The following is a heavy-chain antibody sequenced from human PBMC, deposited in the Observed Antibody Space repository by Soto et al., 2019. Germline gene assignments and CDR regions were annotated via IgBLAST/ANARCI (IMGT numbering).Heavy chain of an antibody. J-gene: IGHJ4*02. V-gene: IGHV4-61*01. CDR1: GGSVSSGSYY. D-gene: IGHD2-15*01. CDR2: IYYSGST. Sequence: PSETLSLTCTVSGGSVSSGSYYWSWIRQPPGKGLEWIGYIYYSGSTNYNPSLKSRVTISVDTSKNQFSPKLSSVTAADTAVYYCAREVVVVAAKVDYWGQGTLVTVSS. CDR3: AREVVVVAAKVDY.